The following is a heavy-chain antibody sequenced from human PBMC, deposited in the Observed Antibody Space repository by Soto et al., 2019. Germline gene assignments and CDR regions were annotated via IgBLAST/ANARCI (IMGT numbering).Heavy chain of an antibody. J-gene: IGHJ4*02. Sequence: SETLSLTCSVSGAFVSGSFWSWIRQPPGKGLEYIGFKHSNGASYYNSSLKSRGSVSIDTSKNQISLNLKSVTAEDTAVYYCARSGNTFERGVWGRG. D-gene: IGHD2-2*02. CDR3: ARSGNTFERGV. V-gene: IGHV4-4*09. CDR2: KHSNGAS. CDR1: GAFVSGSF.